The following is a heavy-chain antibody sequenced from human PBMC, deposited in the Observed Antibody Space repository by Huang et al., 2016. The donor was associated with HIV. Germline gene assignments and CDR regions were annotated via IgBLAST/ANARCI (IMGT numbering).Heavy chain of an antibody. D-gene: IGHD3-22*01. J-gene: IGHJ2*01. CDR1: GSSFINSW. CDR2: MEPVHSQT. Sequence: EVQLVQSGAAVRQPGESLQISCMGSGSSFINSWIGWVRKLPGKGLEWVRIMEPVHSQTNARPSVHGQQTMSVVKTIKAAHLQWCGQEAPDTAVYYCARSYYFDSSGPQEGAYFDLWGGSTPVTVSS. V-gene: IGHV5-51*01. CDR3: ARSYYFDSSGPQEGAYFDL.